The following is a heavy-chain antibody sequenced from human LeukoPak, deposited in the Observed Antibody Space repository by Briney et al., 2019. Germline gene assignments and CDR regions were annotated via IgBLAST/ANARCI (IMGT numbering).Heavy chain of an antibody. CDR3: ARDAVSLANWFDP. CDR2: IYYSGST. V-gene: IGHV4-39*01. CDR1: GGSISSSSYY. J-gene: IGHJ5*02. Sequence: SETLSLTCTVSGGSISSSSYYWGWIRQPPGKGLEWIGSIYYSGSTYYNPSLKSRVTISVDTSKNQFSLKLSSVTAADTAVYYCARDAVSLANWFDPWGLGTLVTVSS.